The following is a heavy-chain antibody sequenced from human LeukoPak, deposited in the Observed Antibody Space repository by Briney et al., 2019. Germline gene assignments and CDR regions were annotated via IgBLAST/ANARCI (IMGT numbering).Heavy chain of an antibody. Sequence: SVKVSCKASGGTFSSYAISWARQAPGQGLEWMGGIIPIFGTANYAQKFQGRVTITTDESTSTAYMELSSLRSEDTAVYYCARGKVEYYDFWSGYPIDYWGQGTLVTVSS. CDR3: ARGKVEYYDFWSGYPIDY. D-gene: IGHD3-3*01. CDR2: IIPIFGTA. J-gene: IGHJ4*02. V-gene: IGHV1-69*05. CDR1: GGTFSSYA.